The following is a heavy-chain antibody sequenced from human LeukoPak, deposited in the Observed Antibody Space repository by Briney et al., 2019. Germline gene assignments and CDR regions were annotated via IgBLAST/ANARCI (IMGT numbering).Heavy chain of an antibody. CDR1: GYTFTSYG. D-gene: IGHD6-19*01. V-gene: IGHV1-18*01. CDR3: ARSVAPYSSGWDDAFDI. Sequence: ASVKVSCKASGYTFTSYGISWVRQAPGQGLEWMGWTSAYNGNTNYAQKLQGRVTMTTDTSTSTAYMELRSLRSDDTAVYYCARSVAPYSSGWDDAFDIWGQGTMVTVSS. CDR2: TSAYNGNT. J-gene: IGHJ3*02.